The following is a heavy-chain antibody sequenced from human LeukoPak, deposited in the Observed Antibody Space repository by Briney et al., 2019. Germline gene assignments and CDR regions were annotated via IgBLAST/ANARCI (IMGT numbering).Heavy chain of an antibody. D-gene: IGHD2-2*02. V-gene: IGHV3-7*03. Sequence: GGSLRLSCAASGFTFSSFWMTWVRQAPGKGLEWVANINQDGSEKYYVDSVKGRFTISRDNSKNSLYLQMNSLRAEDSAFYYCAKAAIRYTTRWNNFDYWGQGTLVTVSS. CDR1: GFTFSSFW. J-gene: IGHJ4*02. CDR2: INQDGSEK. CDR3: AKAAIRYTTRWNNFDY.